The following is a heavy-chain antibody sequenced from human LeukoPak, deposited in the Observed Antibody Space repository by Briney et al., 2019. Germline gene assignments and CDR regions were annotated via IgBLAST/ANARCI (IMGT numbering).Heavy chain of an antibody. Sequence: GGSLRLPCAASGFHFSTYNMNWVRQDPGKGLEWVSSISSSTTYIYYADSVKGRLTISRDDAKNSLYLQMNSLRVEDTAVYYCARDLKQLQPDYYYYYYMDVWGKGTTVTVSS. CDR3: ARDLKQLQPDYYYYYYMDV. V-gene: IGHV3-21*04. J-gene: IGHJ6*03. D-gene: IGHD6-6*01. CDR2: ISSSTTYI. CDR1: GFHFSTYN.